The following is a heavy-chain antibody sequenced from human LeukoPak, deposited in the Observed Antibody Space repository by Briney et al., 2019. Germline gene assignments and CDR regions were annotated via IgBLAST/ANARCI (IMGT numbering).Heavy chain of an antibody. V-gene: IGHV3-7*01. D-gene: IGHD2-2*02. Sequence: GGSLRLSCAASGFTFSSYWMSWVRQAPGKGLEWVANIKQDGSEKYYVDSVKGRFTISRDNAKSSLYLQMNSLRAEDTAVYYCARLIVVVPTATPPVGHSADYWGQGTLVTVSS. J-gene: IGHJ4*02. CDR1: GFTFSSYW. CDR3: ARLIVVVPTATPPVGHSADY. CDR2: IKQDGSEK.